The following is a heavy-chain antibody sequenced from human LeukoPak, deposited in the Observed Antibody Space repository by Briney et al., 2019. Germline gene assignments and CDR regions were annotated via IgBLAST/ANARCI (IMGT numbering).Heavy chain of an antibody. CDR1: GGTFNTYA. CDR2: IIPIFGTG. CDR3: AREGGHGGYLDY. J-gene: IGHJ4*02. D-gene: IGHD3-10*01. V-gene: IGHV1-69*06. Sequence: SVNVSSKASGGTFNTYAISWVRQAPGQGLESMGGIIPIFGTGNYAQKFQGRVTITADKSTRTAYMELSSLRSEDTAVYYRAREGGHGGYLDYWGQGTLVTVSS.